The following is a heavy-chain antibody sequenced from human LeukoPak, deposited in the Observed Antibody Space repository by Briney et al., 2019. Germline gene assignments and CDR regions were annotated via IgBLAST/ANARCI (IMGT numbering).Heavy chain of an antibody. CDR3: AGEVGTPFDY. D-gene: IGHD4-23*01. V-gene: IGHV3-7*01. Sequence: GGSLRLSCAASGLIFRNYWMHWVRQVPGKGLEWLAKIKQDGSLKQYVDSVKGRFTISRDNAKNSLYLQMNSLRAEDTAVYYCAGEVGTPFDYWGQGTLVTVSS. CDR2: IKQDGSLK. CDR1: GLIFRNYW. J-gene: IGHJ4*02.